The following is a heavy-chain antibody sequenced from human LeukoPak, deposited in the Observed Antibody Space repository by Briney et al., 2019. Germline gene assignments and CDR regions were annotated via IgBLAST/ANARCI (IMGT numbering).Heavy chain of an antibody. CDR3: ARVNGPNYYDSSGYFDDAFDI. CDR2: IYSGGST. V-gene: IGHV3-53*01. D-gene: IGHD3-22*01. CDR1: GFTVSSNY. Sequence: GGSLRLSCAASGFTVSSNYMSWVRQAPGKGLEWVSVIYSGGSTYYADSVKGRFTISRDNSKNTLYLQMNSLRAEDTAVYYCARVNGPNYYDSSGYFDDAFDIWGQGTMVTVSS. J-gene: IGHJ3*02.